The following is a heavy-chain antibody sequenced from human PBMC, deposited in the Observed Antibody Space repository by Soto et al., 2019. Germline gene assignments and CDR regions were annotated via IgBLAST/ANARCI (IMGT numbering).Heavy chain of an antibody. V-gene: IGHV3-48*01. CDR3: AKEGTLAGLGAFDV. CDR1: GFTFSSYS. J-gene: IGHJ3*01. D-gene: IGHD1-1*01. CDR2: ISSSSSTI. Sequence: GGSLTLSCAASGFTFSSYSMNWVRQAPGKGLEWVSYISSSSSTIYYADSVKGRFSISRDNSKNTLYLQMNSLRVDDTAVYYCAKEGTLAGLGAFDVWXQGTMVTVSS.